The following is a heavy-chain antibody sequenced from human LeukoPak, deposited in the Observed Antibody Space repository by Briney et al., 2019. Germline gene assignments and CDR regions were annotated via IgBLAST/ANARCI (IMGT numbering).Heavy chain of an antibody. CDR1: GGSFSGYY. Sequence: SETLSLTCAVYGGSFSGYYWSWIRQPPGKGLECIGEINHSGSTNYNPSLKSRVTISVDTSKNQFSLKLSSVTAADTAVYYSASFGIAARRSNWFDPWGQGTLGTVSS. CDR2: INHSGST. V-gene: IGHV4-34*01. J-gene: IGHJ5*02. CDR3: ASFGIAARRSNWFDP. D-gene: IGHD6-6*01.